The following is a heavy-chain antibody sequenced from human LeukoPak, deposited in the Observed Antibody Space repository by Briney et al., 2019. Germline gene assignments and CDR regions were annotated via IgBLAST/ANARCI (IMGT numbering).Heavy chain of an antibody. D-gene: IGHD2-2*01. Sequence: PSETLSLTCAVSGGSILTTNWWSWVRQPPGKGLEWIGEAHLSGASNYNPSLKSRVTISVDTSKNQFSLKLSSVTAADTAVYYCAGSATGDIVVVPAATRVDYWGQGTLVTVSS. V-gene: IGHV4-4*02. J-gene: IGHJ4*02. CDR1: GGSILTTNW. CDR2: AHLSGAS. CDR3: AGSATGDIVVVPAATRVDY.